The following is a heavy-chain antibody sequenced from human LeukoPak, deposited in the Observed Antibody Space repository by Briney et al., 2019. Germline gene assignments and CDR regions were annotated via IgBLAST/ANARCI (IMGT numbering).Heavy chain of an antibody. CDR2: IYYSGST. V-gene: IGHV4-38-2*02. CDR3: AREGGPDFDY. Sequence: SETPSPPFTVSCFSINSGFYLGWVRPPPRKGVEWIGSIYYSGSTYYNPSLKSRVTISVDTSKNQFSLKLSSVTAADTAVYYCAREGGPDFDYWGQGTLVTVSS. J-gene: IGHJ4*02. CDR1: CFSINSGFY.